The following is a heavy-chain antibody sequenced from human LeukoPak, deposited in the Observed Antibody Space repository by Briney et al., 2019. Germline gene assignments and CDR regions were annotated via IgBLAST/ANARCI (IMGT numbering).Heavy chain of an antibody. J-gene: IGHJ4*02. CDR2: ISSSSTYI. Sequence: GGSLRLSCAASGFTFSSNAMSWVRQAPGKGLEWVSSISSSSTYIYYADSVEGRFTTSRDNAENSLFLEMNSLRAEDTAVYYCARDLGTTMITSLGYWGQGTLVTVSS. D-gene: IGHD3-22*01. CDR3: ARDLGTTMITSLGY. V-gene: IGHV3-21*01. CDR1: GFTFSSNA.